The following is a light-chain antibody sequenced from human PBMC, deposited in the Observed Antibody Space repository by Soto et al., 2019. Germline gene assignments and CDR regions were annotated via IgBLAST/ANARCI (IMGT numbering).Light chain of an antibody. J-gene: IGLJ1*01. Sequence: QSVLTQPASVSGSPGQSITISCSRTSSDIGTYDHVAWFQQFPGKTPKLMIYSVSNRPSGVSYRFSGSKSGNTASLTISGLQAEDEADYYCISYTVSRSYVFGTGTKVTVL. CDR2: SVS. V-gene: IGLV2-14*01. CDR3: ISYTVSRSYV. CDR1: SSDIGTYDH.